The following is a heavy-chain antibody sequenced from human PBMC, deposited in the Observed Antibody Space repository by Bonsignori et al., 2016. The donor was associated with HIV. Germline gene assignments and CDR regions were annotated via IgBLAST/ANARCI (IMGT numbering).Heavy chain of an antibody. CDR1: GYSFTGYW. CDR2: IYPGDSDT. J-gene: IGHJ3*02. Sequence: GGSLRLSCKGSGYSFTGYWIGWVRQMPGKGLEWMGIIYPGDSDTRYSPSFQGQVTISADKSISTAYLQWSSLKASDTAMYYCARRGPDDSSGYYRRGAFDIWGQGTMVTVSS. D-gene: IGHD3-22*01. V-gene: IGHV5-51*01. CDR3: ARRGPDDSSGYYRRGAFDI.